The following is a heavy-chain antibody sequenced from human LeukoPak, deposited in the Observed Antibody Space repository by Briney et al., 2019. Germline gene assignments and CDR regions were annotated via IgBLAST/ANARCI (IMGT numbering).Heavy chain of an antibody. CDR1: GGSISSSSYY. CDR2: ISDTGNT. D-gene: IGHD3-10*01. CDR3: ASAPPLWFGEPSSFDY. Sequence: SETLSLTCTVSGGSISSSSYYWGWSRQPPGKGLEWIGSISDTGNTYYNPSLKSRVTISLDTSKNQFSLKMTSVTAADTAVYYCASAPPLWFGEPSSFDYWGQGTLVTVSS. V-gene: IGHV4-39*07. J-gene: IGHJ4*02.